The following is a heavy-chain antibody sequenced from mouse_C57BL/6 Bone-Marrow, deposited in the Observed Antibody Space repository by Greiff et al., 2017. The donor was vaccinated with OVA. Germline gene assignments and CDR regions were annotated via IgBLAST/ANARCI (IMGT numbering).Heavy chain of an antibody. D-gene: IGHD2-4*01. J-gene: IGHJ3*01. CDR2: ISSGSRTI. V-gene: IGHV5-17*01. CDR1: GFTFSDYG. CDR3: ARDDYDYGEGFAY. Sequence: EVHLVESGGGLVKPGGSLKLSCAASGFTFSDYGMHWVRQAPEKGLEWVAYISSGSRTIYYADTVQGRFPISRDNAKNTLFLQMTSLRSEDTAMYYCARDDYDYGEGFAYWGQGTLVTVSA.